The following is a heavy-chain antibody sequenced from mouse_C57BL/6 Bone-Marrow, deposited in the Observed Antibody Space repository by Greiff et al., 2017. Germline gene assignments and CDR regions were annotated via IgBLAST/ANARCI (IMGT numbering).Heavy chain of an antibody. V-gene: IGHV2-2*01. D-gene: IGHD2-4*01. J-gene: IGHJ3*01. CDR2: IWSGGST. CDR3: ARNGYDYDEGFAY. Sequence: VQRVESGPGLVQPSQSLSITCTVSGFSLTSYGVHWVRQSPGKGLEWLGVIWSGGSTDYNAAFISRLSISKDNSKSQVFFKMNSLQADDTAIYYCARNGYDYDEGFAYWGQGTLVTVSA. CDR1: GFSLTSYG.